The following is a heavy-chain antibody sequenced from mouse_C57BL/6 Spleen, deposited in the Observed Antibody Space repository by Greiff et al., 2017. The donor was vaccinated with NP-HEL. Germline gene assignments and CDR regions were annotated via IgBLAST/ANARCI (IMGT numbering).Heavy chain of an antibody. CDR1: GYAFSSSW. Sequence: QVQLKESGPELVKPGASVKISCKASGYAFSSSWMNWVKQRPGKGLEWIGRIYPGDGDTNYNGKFKGKATLTADKSSSTAYMQLSSLTSVDSAVYFCARFPTVVAEDYWGQGTTLTVSS. CDR3: ARFPTVVAEDY. V-gene: IGHV1-82*01. D-gene: IGHD1-1*01. CDR2: IYPGDGDT. J-gene: IGHJ2*01.